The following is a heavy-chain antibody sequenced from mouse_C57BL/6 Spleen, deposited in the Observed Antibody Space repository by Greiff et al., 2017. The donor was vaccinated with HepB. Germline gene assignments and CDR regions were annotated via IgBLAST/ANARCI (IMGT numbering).Heavy chain of an antibody. CDR1: GYTFTDYE. Sequence: QVQLQQSGAELVRPGASVTLSCKASGYTFTDYEMHWVKQTPVHGLEWIGAIDPETGGTAYNQKFKGKAILTADKSSSTAYMELRSLTSEDSAVYYCTRNYGSSSQLAMDYWGQGTSVTVSS. CDR3: TRNYGSSSQLAMDY. CDR2: IDPETGGT. J-gene: IGHJ4*01. V-gene: IGHV1-15*01. D-gene: IGHD1-1*01.